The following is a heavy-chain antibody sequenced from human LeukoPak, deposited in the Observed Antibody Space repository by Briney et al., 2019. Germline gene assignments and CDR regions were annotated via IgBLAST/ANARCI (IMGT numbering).Heavy chain of an antibody. J-gene: IGHJ4*02. V-gene: IGHV3-11*01. D-gene: IGHD6-13*01. CDR2: ISSSGSTF. CDR1: GFIFSDYY. CDR3: ARVRSSSWTRDFDS. Sequence: GGSLRLSCASSGFIFSDYYMTWIRQAPGKGLEWVSYISSSGSTFYYADSLKGRFTISRDNAKNSLFLQMNSLRAEDTAVYYCARVRSSSWTRDFDSWGQGTLVTVSA.